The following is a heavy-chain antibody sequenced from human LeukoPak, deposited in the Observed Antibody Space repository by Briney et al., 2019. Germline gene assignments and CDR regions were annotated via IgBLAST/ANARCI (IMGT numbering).Heavy chain of an antibody. CDR1: GGTFNTYA. V-gene: IGHV1-69*04. Sequence: SVKVSCKASGGTFNTYAISWVRQAPGHGLEWMGRIIPMLNIPNYAPKFLGRVTITADKSTSTAYMELPRLTSEDTATYYCERDPHASGSRMRWLDPWGQGTLVTVSS. J-gene: IGHJ5*02. CDR2: IIPMLNIP. CDR3: ERDPHASGSRMRWLDP. D-gene: IGHD3-10*01.